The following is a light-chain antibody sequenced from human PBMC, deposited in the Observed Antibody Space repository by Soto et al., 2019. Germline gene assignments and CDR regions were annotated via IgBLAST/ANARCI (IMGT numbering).Light chain of an antibody. CDR1: SSNIGAGYD. Sequence: QAVVTQQPSVSGAPGQRVTISCTGSSSNIGAGYDVHWYQQLPGTAPKLLIYGNSNRPSGVPDRFSGSQSGTSASLAITGLQAEDEADYSCQSYDSSLSGWVFGGGTKLTVL. CDR3: QSYDSSLSGWV. J-gene: IGLJ3*02. V-gene: IGLV1-40*01. CDR2: GNS.